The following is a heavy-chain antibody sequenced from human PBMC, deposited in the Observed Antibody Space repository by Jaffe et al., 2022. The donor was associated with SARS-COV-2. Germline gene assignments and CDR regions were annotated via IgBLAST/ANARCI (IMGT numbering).Heavy chain of an antibody. CDR3: AKDNWSQKGIDAFDI. CDR1: GFTFSGYW. D-gene: IGHD1-20*01. V-gene: IGHV3-7*03. Sequence: EVQLVESGGGLVQPGESLRLSCAASGFTFSGYWMTWVRQAPGKGLEWVADIKQDGSEKRYVDSVKGRFTISRDNVKNSLYLQMDSLRAEDTAVYYCAKDNWSQKGIDAFDIWGRGTMVTVSS. J-gene: IGHJ3*02. CDR2: IKQDGSEK.